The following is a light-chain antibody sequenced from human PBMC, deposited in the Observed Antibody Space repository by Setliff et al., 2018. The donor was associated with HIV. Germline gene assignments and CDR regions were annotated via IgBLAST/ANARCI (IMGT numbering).Light chain of an antibody. V-gene: IGLV2-11*01. CDR3: CSYAGTYV. CDR1: SSDVGGYNY. J-gene: IGLJ3*02. Sequence: ALAQPRSVSGSPGQSVTISCTGTSSDVGGYNYVSWYQQHPGKAPKLIIYDVDKRPSGVPDRFSGSKSGNTASLTISGLQAEDETDYYCCSYAGTYVFGGGTKVTVL. CDR2: DVD.